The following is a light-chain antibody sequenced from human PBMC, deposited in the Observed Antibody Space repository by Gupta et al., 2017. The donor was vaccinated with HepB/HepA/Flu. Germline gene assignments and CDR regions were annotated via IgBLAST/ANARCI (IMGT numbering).Light chain of an antibody. CDR3: SSYSGSTNWV. V-gene: IGLV2-14*01. CDR2: DGH. Sequence: QSALTQPASVSGSPGQSITISCTGISSDIGAYKYVSWYQQFPGKAPKIVIYDGHNRPSGVSNRFSGSTSDNTASLTISGLQAEDEADYYCSSYSGSTNWVFGGGTKVTVL. CDR1: SSDIGAYKY. J-gene: IGLJ3*02.